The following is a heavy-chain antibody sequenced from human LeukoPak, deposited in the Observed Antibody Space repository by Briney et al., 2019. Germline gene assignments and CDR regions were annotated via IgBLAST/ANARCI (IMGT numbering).Heavy chain of an antibody. D-gene: IGHD3-3*01. Sequence: PGGSLRLSCAASGFSFSSCWMHWVRQVPGKGLVWVSRVNSDGSTTNYADSVKGRFTISRDNAKNTLYLQMSSLGAEDSAVYYCASLVGGYYPPVEAFGIWGQGTTVTVSS. CDR2: VNSDGSTT. CDR1: GFSFSSCW. V-gene: IGHV3-74*01. J-gene: IGHJ3*02. CDR3: ASLVGGYYPPVEAFGI.